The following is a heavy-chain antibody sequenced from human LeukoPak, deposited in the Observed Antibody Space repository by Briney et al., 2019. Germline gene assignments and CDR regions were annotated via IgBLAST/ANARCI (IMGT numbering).Heavy chain of an antibody. CDR3: ARRGRIVMVTAIPKDDAFDI. D-gene: IGHD2-21*02. CDR2: INTYNGNT. V-gene: IGHV1-18*01. J-gene: IGHJ3*02. CDR1: GNTFSRYG. Sequence: ASVKVSCKASGNTFSRYGISWVRQAPGQGLEWMGWINTYNGNTNYGQKFQGRVTMTTDTSTSTAYMELRSLRSDDTAVYYCARRGRIVMVTAIPKDDAFDIWGQGTMVTVSS.